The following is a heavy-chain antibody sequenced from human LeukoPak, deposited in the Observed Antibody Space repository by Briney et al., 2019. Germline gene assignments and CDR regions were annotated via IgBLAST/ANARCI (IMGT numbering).Heavy chain of an antibody. CDR2: ISYDGSNK. D-gene: IGHD4-17*01. V-gene: IGHV3-30-3*01. J-gene: IGHJ2*01. CDR1: GFTFSSYA. Sequence: GGSLRLSCAASGFTFSSYAMSWVRQAPGKGLEGVAVISYDGSNKYYADSVKGRFTISRDNSKNTLYLQMNSLRVEDTAVYYCTRDQRSPYFDLWGRGTLVTVSS. CDR3: TRDQRSPYFDL.